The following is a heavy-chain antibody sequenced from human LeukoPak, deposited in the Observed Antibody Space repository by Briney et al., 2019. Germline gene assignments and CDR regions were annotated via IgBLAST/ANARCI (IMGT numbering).Heavy chain of an antibody. Sequence: SETLSLTCAVSGGSIGSSNWWSWVRQPPGKGLEWIGEIYHSGSPNYNPSLKSRVTISVDKSKKQFSLTLTSVTAADTAVYYCARQYGSGSFYYRYFDLWGRGTLVTVSS. CDR3: ARQYGSGSFYYRYFDL. D-gene: IGHD3-10*01. J-gene: IGHJ2*01. CDR2: IYHSGSP. V-gene: IGHV4-4*02. CDR1: GGSIGSSNW.